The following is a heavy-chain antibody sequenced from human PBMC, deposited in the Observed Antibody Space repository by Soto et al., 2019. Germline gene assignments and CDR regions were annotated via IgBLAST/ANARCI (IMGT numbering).Heavy chain of an antibody. D-gene: IGHD7-27*01. V-gene: IGHV4-39*01. CDR2: IYDSGST. J-gene: IGHJ6*02. CDR1: GGSISSNYY. Sequence: QLLLQESGPGLVKASETLSLTCTVSGGSISSNYYWGWIRQPPGKGLEWIGSIYDSGSTYHNPSLKSRVTISVDMSKNQLSLKLSSVTAADTAVYYCVGMRRTYYYCGMDVWGQGTTVTVSS. CDR3: VGMRRTYYYCGMDV.